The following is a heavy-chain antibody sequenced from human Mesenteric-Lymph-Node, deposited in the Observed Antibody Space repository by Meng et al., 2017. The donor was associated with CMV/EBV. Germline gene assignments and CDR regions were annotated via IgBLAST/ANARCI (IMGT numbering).Heavy chain of an antibody. CDR2: ISMGRSHI. CDR3: ARGGLSSYYYYGMDV. CDR1: GFIFSSYS. Sequence: GESLKISCAASGFIFSSYSMNWVRQAPGKGLEWVSSISMGRSHIYYVDSVKGRFTVSRDNAKNSLYLQMNSLRAEDTALYYCARGGLSSYYYYGMDVWGQGTTVTVSS. D-gene: IGHD3-16*02. V-gene: IGHV3-21*04. J-gene: IGHJ6*02.